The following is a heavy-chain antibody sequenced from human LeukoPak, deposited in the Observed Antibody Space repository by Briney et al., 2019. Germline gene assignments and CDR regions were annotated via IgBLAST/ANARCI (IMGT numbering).Heavy chain of an antibody. CDR2: ISGSGGST. CDR1: GFTFSSYA. CDR3: AKDNTMIVVVIRDAFDI. J-gene: IGHJ3*02. D-gene: IGHD3-22*01. V-gene: IGHV3-23*01. Sequence: GGSLRLSCAASGFTFSSYAMSWVRQAPGKGLEWVSAISGSGGSTYYADSVKGRFTISRDNSKNTLYLQMNSLRAEDTAVYYCAKDNTMIVVVIRDAFDIWGQGTMVTVSS.